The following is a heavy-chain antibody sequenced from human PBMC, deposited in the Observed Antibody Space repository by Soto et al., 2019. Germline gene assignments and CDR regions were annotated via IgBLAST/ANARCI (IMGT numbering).Heavy chain of an antibody. CDR3: ARDKITGLFDY. Sequence: SDTLSLTCTVSGGSLSSSSYYWGWIRQPPGKGLEWIGEINHSGSTNYNPSLKSRVTISVDTSKNQFSLKLTSVTAADTAVYYCARDKITGLFDYWGQGTLVTVSS. CDR2: INHSGST. D-gene: IGHD2-8*02. V-gene: IGHV4-39*07. J-gene: IGHJ4*02. CDR1: GGSLSSSSYY.